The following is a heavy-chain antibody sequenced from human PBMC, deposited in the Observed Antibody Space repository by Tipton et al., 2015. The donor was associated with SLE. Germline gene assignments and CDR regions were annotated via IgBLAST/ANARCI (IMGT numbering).Heavy chain of an antibody. J-gene: IGHJ4*02. CDR3: ARSSFFDF. Sequence: QLVQSGAEVKKPGESLKISCKGSGYSFSNYWIGWVRQMPGKGLEWMGIIYPGGSDIRYGPSFQGQVTISADKSTDTAYLQWSSLRASDTAIYYCARSSFFDFWGQGTLVTVSS. CDR2: IYPGGSDI. D-gene: IGHD6-6*01. CDR1: GYSFSNYW. V-gene: IGHV5-51*03.